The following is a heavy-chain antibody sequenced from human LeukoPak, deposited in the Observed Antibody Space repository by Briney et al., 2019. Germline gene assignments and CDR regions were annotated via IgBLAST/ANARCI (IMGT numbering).Heavy chain of an antibody. V-gene: IGHV3-30*04. CDR2: ISYDGSEK. Sequence: GRSLRLSCAASGFRFSSYAIHRVRQAPGKGLEWLAGISYDGSEKYYGDSVKGRFTASRDNSKNTVYLQMNSLRDDDTAVYYCARGGGRGWYNYFDYWGQGTLVTVSS. CDR3: ARGGGRGWYNYFDY. D-gene: IGHD6-19*01. CDR1: GFRFSSYA. J-gene: IGHJ4*02.